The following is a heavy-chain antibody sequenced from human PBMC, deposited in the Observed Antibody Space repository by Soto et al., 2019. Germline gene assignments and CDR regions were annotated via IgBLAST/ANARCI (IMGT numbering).Heavy chain of an antibody. CDR2: INHTGST. V-gene: IGHV4-59*12. CDR3: ARGREIFGAVTPFEY. CDR1: GVSISSYY. D-gene: IGHD3-3*01. J-gene: IGHJ4*02. Sequence: PSETLSLTCTVSGVSISSYYWSWIRQPPGKGLEYIGEINHTGSTKYNPSLKSRVTISLDTSKNQFSLSLRSVTAADTAVYYCARGREIFGAVTPFEYWGQGTQVTVSS.